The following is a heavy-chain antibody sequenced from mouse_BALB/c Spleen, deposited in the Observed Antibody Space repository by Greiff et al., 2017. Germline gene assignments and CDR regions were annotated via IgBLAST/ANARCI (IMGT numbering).Heavy chain of an antibody. CDR2: ISYSGST. CDR1: GYSITSDYA. J-gene: IGHJ3*01. D-gene: IGHD1-1*01. CDR3: ARESYYGSSEFAY. Sequence: EVHLVESGPGLVKPSQSLSLTCTVTGYSITSDYAWNWIRQFPGNKLEWMGYISYSGSTSYNPSLKSRISITRDTSKNQFFLQLNSVTTEDTATYYCARESYYGSSEFAYWGQGTLVTVSA. V-gene: IGHV3-2*02.